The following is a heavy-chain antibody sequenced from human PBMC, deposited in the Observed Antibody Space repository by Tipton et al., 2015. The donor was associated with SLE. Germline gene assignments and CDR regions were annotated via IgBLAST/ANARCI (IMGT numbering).Heavy chain of an antibody. Sequence: TLSLTCAVSGYSISSGYYWGWIRQPPGKGLEWIGHIYTSGSTNYNPSLKSRVTISVDTSKNQFSLKLSSVTAADTAVYYCARDLNYYYGSGSYIPYYYYYGMDVWGQGTTVTVSS. J-gene: IGHJ6*02. CDR1: GYSISSGYY. V-gene: IGHV4-38-2*02. D-gene: IGHD3-10*01. CDR3: ARDLNYYYGSGSYIPYYYYYGMDV. CDR2: IYTSGST.